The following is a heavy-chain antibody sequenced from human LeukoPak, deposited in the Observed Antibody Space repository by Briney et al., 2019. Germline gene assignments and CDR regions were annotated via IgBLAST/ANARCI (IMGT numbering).Heavy chain of an antibody. V-gene: IGHV1-18*01. CDR3: ARAQYSSSWGDYYYYGMDV. D-gene: IGHD6-13*01. J-gene: IGHJ6*02. CDR1: GYTFTSYG. Sequence: GASVRVSCKASGYTFTSYGISWVRQAPGQGLEWMGWISAHNGNTNYAQKLQGRVTMTTDTSTSTAYMELRSLRSDDTAVYYCARAQYSSSWGDYYYYGMDVWGQGTTVTVSS. CDR2: ISAHNGNT.